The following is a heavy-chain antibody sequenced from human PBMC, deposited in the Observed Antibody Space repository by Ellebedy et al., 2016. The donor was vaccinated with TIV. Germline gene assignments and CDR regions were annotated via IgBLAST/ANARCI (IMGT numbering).Heavy chain of an antibody. CDR1: GFTFSTHD. V-gene: IGHV3-23*01. J-gene: IGHJ4*03. CDR3: ARCGYSGYGNDY. Sequence: GESLKISCAGSGFTFSTHDVSWVRQAPGKGLEWVSSISGSGDSTHYADSVKGRFTISRDNSKNTLYLQMNSLRAEDTAMYYCARCGYSGYGNDYWGQGTTVTVSS. D-gene: IGHD5-12*01. CDR2: ISGSGDST.